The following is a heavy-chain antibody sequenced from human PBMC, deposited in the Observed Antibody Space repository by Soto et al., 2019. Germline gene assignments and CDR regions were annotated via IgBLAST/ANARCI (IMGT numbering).Heavy chain of an antibody. CDR1: GFTFSSYA. V-gene: IGHV3-23*01. CDR2: ISGSGGST. J-gene: IGHJ4*02. Sequence: EVQLLESGGGLVQPGGSLRLSCAASGFTFSSYAMSWVRQAPGKGLEWVSAISGSGGSTYYADSVKGRFTISRDNSKNTLYLQMYSLRAEDTAVYYCAKDNYYDSSGYYSHYFDYWGQGTLVTVSS. D-gene: IGHD3-22*01. CDR3: AKDNYYDSSGYYSHYFDY.